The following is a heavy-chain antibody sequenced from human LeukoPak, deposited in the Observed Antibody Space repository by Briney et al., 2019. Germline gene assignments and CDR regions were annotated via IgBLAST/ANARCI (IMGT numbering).Heavy chain of an antibody. J-gene: IGHJ6*02. Sequence: SQTLSLTCTVSGGSISSGDYYWSWIRQPPGKGLEWIGYIYYSGSTYYNPSLQSRVIISVDTSKNQFSLKLTSVTAADTAVYYCARASKDHDYGDYIKINGMDVWGQGTTVTVTS. CDR2: IYYSGST. V-gene: IGHV4-30-4*01. CDR3: ARASKDHDYGDYIKINGMDV. D-gene: IGHD4-17*01. CDR1: GGSISSGDYY.